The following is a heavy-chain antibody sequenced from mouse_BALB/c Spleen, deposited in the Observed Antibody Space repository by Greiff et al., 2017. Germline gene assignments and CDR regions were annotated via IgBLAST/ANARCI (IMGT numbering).Heavy chain of an antibody. CDR3: ARERDYGNYWYFDV. D-gene: IGHD2-1*01. J-gene: IGHJ1*01. Sequence: EVKLVESGGGLVKPGGSLKLSCAASGFTFSSYAMSWVRQSPEKRLEWVAEISSGGSYTYYPDTVTGRFTISRDNARNILYLQMSSLRSEDTAMYYCARERDYGNYWYFDVWGAGTTVTVSS. CDR1: GFTFSSYA. V-gene: IGHV5-9-4*01. CDR2: ISSGGSYT.